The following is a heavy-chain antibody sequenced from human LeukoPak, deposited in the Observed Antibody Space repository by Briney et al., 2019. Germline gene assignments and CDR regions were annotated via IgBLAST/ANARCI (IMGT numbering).Heavy chain of an antibody. CDR2: INHSGST. Sequence: SETLSLTCTVSGGSISSSSYYWGWIRQPPGKGLEWIGEINHSGSTNYNPSLKSRVTISVDTSKNQFSLKLSSVTAADTAVYYCARGGMRGLVYWGQGTLVTVSS. V-gene: IGHV4-39*07. CDR1: GGSISSSSYY. J-gene: IGHJ4*02. CDR3: ARGGMRGLVY.